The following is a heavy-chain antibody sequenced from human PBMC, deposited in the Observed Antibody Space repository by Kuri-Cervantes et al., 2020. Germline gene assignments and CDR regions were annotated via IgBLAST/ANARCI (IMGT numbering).Heavy chain of an antibody. D-gene: IGHD3-10*01. CDR2: IWYDGSNK. CDR1: GFTFSSYG. J-gene: IGHJ6*03. CDR3: ARPRHPRGGYGSGSYPYYYYYMNV. V-gene: IGHV3-33*01. Sequence: LSLTCAASGFTFSSYGMHWVRQAPGKGLEWVAVIWYDGSNKYYADSVKGRFTISRDNSKNTLYLQMNSLRAEDTAVYYCARPRHPRGGYGSGSYPYYYYYMNVWGKGTTVTVSS.